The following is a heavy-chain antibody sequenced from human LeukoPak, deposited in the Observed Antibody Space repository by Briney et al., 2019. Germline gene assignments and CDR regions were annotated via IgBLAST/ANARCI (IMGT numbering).Heavy chain of an antibody. J-gene: IGHJ6*02. D-gene: IGHD3-9*01. Sequence: GGSLRLSCAASGFTVSSNYMSWVRQAPGKGLEWVSVIYSGGSTYYADSVKGRFTISRDNSKNTLYLQMNSLRAEDTAVYYCAKRPVASGFYYGMDVWGQGTTVTVSS. V-gene: IGHV3-53*01. CDR2: IYSGGST. CDR3: AKRPVASGFYYGMDV. CDR1: GFTVSSNY.